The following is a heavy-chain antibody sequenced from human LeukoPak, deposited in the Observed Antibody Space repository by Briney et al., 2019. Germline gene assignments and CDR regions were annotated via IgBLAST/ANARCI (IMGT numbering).Heavy chain of an antibody. V-gene: IGHV1-2*02. Sequence: ASVKVSCKASGYTFTGYYMYWVRQAPGQGLEWMGWINPNSGGTNYAQKFQGRVTMTRDTSISTAYMELSRLRSDDTAVYYCARSAPSIAAAAVGYWGQGTLVTVSS. J-gene: IGHJ4*02. CDR1: GYTFTGYY. D-gene: IGHD6-13*01. CDR3: ARSAPSIAAAAVGY. CDR2: INPNSGGT.